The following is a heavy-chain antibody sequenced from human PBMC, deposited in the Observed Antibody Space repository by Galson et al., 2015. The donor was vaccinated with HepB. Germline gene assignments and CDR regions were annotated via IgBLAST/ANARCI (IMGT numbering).Heavy chain of an antibody. Sequence: SLRLSCAASGFTVSTKYMSWVRQAPGKGLEWVSVLSTGGSAYYADSVKGRFTISRDNSKNTLYLQMNSLRTEDTAVYYCARDEGSYGMDAWGQGTTVTVSS. J-gene: IGHJ6*02. V-gene: IGHV3-53*01. CDR3: ARDEGSYGMDA. CDR2: LSTGGSA. CDR1: GFTVSTKY.